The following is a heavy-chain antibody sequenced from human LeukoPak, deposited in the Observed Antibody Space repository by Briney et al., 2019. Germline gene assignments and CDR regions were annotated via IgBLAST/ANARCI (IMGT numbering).Heavy chain of an antibody. CDR1: GYSISSGYY. Sequence: SETLSLTCTVSGYSISSGYYWGWIRQPPGKGLEWIGSIYHSGSTYYNPSLKSRVTISVNTSKNQFSLKLSSVTAADTAVYYCVAPGGQWLDFGFDYWGQGTLVTVSS. V-gene: IGHV4-38-2*02. J-gene: IGHJ4*02. CDR3: VAPGGQWLDFGFDY. D-gene: IGHD6-19*01. CDR2: IYHSGST.